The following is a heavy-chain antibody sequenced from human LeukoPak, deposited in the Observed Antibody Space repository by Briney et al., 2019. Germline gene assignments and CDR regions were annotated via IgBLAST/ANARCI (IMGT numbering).Heavy chain of an antibody. D-gene: IGHD6-6*01. CDR2: ISSSGSTI. V-gene: IGHV3-11*04. J-gene: IGHJ4*02. CDR3: ARDKQYSSSSDY. Sequence: PGGSLRLSCAASGFTFSDYYMSWIRQAPGKGLEWVSYISSSGSTIYYADSVEGRFTTSRDNAKNSLYLQMNSLRAEDTAVYYCARDKQYSSSSDYWGQGTLVTVSS. CDR1: GFTFSDYY.